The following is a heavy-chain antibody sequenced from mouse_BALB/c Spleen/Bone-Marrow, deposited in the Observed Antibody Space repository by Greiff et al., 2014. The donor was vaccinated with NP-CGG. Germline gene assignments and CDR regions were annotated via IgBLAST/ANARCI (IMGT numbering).Heavy chain of an antibody. J-gene: IGHJ4*01. CDR3: ARYYCGSSYAMDY. D-gene: IGHD1-1*01. CDR1: GFNIKDTY. V-gene: IGHV14-3*02. CDR2: IDPANGNT. Sequence: EVQLQQSGAELVKPGASVKLSCTASGFNIKDTYMHWVKQRPEQGLEWIGRIDPANGNTKYDPKFPGKATITADTSSNTAYLQLSSLTSEDTAVYYCARYYCGSSYAMDYWGQGTSVTVSS.